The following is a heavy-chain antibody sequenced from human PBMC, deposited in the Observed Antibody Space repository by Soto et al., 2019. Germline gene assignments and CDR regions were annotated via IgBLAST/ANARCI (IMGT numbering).Heavy chain of an antibody. CDR3: VRDRNWGSRYYYYGMDV. J-gene: IGHJ6*02. CDR2: ISSSSSTI. CDR1: GFTFSSYS. D-gene: IGHD7-27*01. Sequence: EVQLVESGGGLVQPGGSLRLSCAASGFTFSSYSMNWVRQAPGKGLEWVSYISSSSSTIYYADSVKGRFTISRDNAKNSLYLQMNSLRDEDTAVYYCVRDRNWGSRYYYYGMDVWGQGTTVTVSS. V-gene: IGHV3-48*02.